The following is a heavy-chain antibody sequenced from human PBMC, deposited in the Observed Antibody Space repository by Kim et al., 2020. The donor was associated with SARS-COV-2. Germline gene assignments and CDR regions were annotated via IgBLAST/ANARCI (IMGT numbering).Heavy chain of an antibody. CDR3: ARDKIVGASKLDY. J-gene: IGHJ4*02. D-gene: IGHD1-26*01. CDR2: IGTAGDT. V-gene: IGHV3-13*01. CDR1: GFTFSNYD. Sequence: GGSLRLSCAASGFTFSNYDMHWVRQATGKGLEWVSYIGTAGDTNYPGSVKGRFTISRENARNSLYLQMNSLRAEDTAVYYCARDKIVGASKLDYWGQGTLVTVSS.